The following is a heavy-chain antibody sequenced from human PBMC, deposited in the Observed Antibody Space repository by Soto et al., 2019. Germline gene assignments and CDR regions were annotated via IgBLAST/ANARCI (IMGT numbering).Heavy chain of an antibody. CDR2: ISYDGSNK. Sequence: PGGSLRLSCAASGFTFSSYGVHWVRQAPGKGLEWVAVISYDGSNKYYADSVKGRFTISRDNSKNTLYLQMISLRVEDTAIYYCARASGRSYPESRVFDFWGQGTRVTVSS. V-gene: IGHV3-30*03. J-gene: IGHJ4*02. CDR1: GFTFSSYG. D-gene: IGHD1-26*01. CDR3: ARASGRSYPESRVFDF.